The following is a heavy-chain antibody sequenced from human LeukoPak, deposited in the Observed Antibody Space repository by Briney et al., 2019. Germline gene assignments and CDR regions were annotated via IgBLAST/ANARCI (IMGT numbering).Heavy chain of an antibody. J-gene: IGHJ5*02. CDR3: ARASDPWLQLT. Sequence: GGSLRLSCAASGFTFSSYSMNWVRQAPGKGLEWVSSISSSSSYIYYADSVKGRFSISRDNAQTSLYLQMNSLRAEDTAVYYCARASDPWLQLTWGQGTLVTVSS. CDR1: GFTFSSYS. D-gene: IGHD5-24*01. CDR2: ISSSSSYI. V-gene: IGHV3-21*04.